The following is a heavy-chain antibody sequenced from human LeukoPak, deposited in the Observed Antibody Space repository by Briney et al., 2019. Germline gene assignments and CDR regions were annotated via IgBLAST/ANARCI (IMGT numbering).Heavy chain of an antibody. CDR2: ISYTGST. Sequence: SETLSLTCTVSGGSISRYYWSWIRQPPGKGLEWIGYISYTGSTTYNSSLKSRVTISVDTSKNQFSLKLSSVTAADTAVYYCAGGSGISTDPFDPWGQGTLVTVSS. CDR1: GGSISRYY. J-gene: IGHJ5*02. CDR3: AGGSGISTDPFDP. V-gene: IGHV4-59*08. D-gene: IGHD3-10*01.